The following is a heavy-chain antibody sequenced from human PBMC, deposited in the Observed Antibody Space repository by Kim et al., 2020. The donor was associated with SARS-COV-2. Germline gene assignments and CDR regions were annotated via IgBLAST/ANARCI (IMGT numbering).Heavy chain of an antibody. CDR2: DGTNK. D-gene: IGHD3-22*01. J-gene: IGHJ4*02. V-gene: IGHV3-33*01. CDR3: AVDSSGLW. Sequence: DGTNKYYADSGKGRFTISRDNSKNTLYLQMNSLRAEDTAVYYCAVDSSGLWWGQGTLVTVSS.